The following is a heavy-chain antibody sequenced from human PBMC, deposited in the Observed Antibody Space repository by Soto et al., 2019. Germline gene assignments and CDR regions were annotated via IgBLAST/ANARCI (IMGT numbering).Heavy chain of an antibody. Sequence: GVLRLSCAASGFTFSSYSMSWVRQAPGKGLEWVSGFRTSGDDGTTYYADSVKGRFTISRDNSKNTLFLQMDNLRAEDTAIYYCAKKVNSGPGSQYFDYWGQGTLVTVSS. V-gene: IGHV3-23*01. CDR1: GFTFSSYS. D-gene: IGHD3-10*01. CDR2: FRTSGDDGTT. CDR3: AKKVNSGPGSQYFDY. J-gene: IGHJ4*02.